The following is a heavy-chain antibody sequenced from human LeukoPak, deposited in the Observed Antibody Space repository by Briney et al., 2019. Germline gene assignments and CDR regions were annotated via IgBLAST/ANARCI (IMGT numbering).Heavy chain of an antibody. CDR2: ISASGGTT. D-gene: IGHD3-22*01. Sequence: GGSLRLSCAASGFSFSTYDMSWVRQTPGKGLEWVSTISASGGTTYYADSVKSRFTISRDNSKNTLYLRMNSLRAEDTAVYYCARPYYYDSSGYSNWGQGTLVTVSS. V-gene: IGHV3-23*01. CDR3: ARPYYYDSSGYSN. CDR1: GFSFSTYD. J-gene: IGHJ4*02.